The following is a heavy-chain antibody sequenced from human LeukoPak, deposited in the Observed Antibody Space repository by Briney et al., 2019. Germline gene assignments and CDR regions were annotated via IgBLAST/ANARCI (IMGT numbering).Heavy chain of an antibody. CDR1: GFIFSSYS. V-gene: IGHV3-21*01. J-gene: IGHJ4*02. Sequence: KSGGSLRLSCAASGFIFSSYSMNWVRQAPGKGLEWVSSISSSSSYIYYADSVKGRFTISRDNAKNSLYLQMNSLRAEDTAVYYCARGRSDWYIEPSDKTGIDYWGQGTLVTVSS. CDR3: ARGRSDWYIEPSDKTGIDY. D-gene: IGHD6-19*01. CDR2: ISSSSSYI.